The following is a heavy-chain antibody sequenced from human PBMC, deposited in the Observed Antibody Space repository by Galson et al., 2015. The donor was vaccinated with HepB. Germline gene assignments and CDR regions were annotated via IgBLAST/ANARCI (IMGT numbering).Heavy chain of an antibody. CDR3: ARFPYSSSWSSNSYYMDV. Sequence: SVKVSCKASGYTFTNYDINWLRQATGQGLEWVGWMNSNSGNTGYAQKFQGRVTLTRNTSISTAYMDLRSLRSEDTAVYYCARFPYSSSWSSNSYYMDVWGQGTTVIVSS. V-gene: IGHV1-8*01. CDR2: MNSNSGNT. D-gene: IGHD6-13*01. J-gene: IGHJ6*03. CDR1: GYTFTNYD.